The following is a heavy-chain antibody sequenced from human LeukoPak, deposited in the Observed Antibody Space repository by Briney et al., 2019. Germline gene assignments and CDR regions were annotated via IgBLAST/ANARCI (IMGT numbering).Heavy chain of an antibody. V-gene: IGHV3-23*01. CDR2: ISGSGGGGT. Sequence: GGSLRLSCAASGFTFSNYGMTWVRQAPGKGLEWVSGISGSGGGGTYYADSAKGRSTISKDNSKNTLYMQMSSLRAEDTAVYYCAKAGSIKFDYWGQGTLVTVSS. CDR3: AKAGSIKFDY. J-gene: IGHJ4*02. CDR1: GFTFSNYG. D-gene: IGHD1-26*01.